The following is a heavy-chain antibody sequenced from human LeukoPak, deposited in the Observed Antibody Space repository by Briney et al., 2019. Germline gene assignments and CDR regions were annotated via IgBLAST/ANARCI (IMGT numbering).Heavy chain of an antibody. CDR1: GFTFRTYG. D-gene: IGHD5-18*01. J-gene: IGHJ4*02. CDR3: AKDFDGYTYGNLDF. CDR2: IRDDGSNK. Sequence: PGGSLRLSCAASGFTFRTYGMHWVRQAPGKGLEWVAFIRDDGSNKYYADSVEGRFTISRDNSKNTLYLQMNSLRAEDTAVYYCAKDFDGYTYGNLDFWGQGTLVTVSS. V-gene: IGHV3-30*02.